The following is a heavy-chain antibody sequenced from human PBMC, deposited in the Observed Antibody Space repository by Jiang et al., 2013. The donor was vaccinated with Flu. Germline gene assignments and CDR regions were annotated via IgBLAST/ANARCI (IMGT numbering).Heavy chain of an antibody. J-gene: IGHJ3*02. CDR1: GGSISSYY. CDR3: ARDAPYSNWLVEGAFDI. Sequence: GSGLVKPSETLSLTCTVSGGSISSYYWSWIRQPPGKGLEWIGYIYYSGSTNYNPSLKSRVTISVDTSKNQFSLKLSSVTAADTAVYYCARDAPYSNWLVEGAFDIWGQGTMVTVSS. V-gene: IGHV4-59*01. CDR2: IYYSGST. D-gene: IGHD4-11*01.